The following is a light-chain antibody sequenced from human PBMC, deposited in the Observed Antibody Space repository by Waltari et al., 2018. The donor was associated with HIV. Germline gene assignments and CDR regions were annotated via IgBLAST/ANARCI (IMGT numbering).Light chain of an antibody. CDR1: SSDVGSYNL. Sequence: QSALTQPASVSGSPGQSITLSCTGTSSDVGSYNLVSWYQQYPGKAPKLMISEVRKRPSGVSNRFSGSKSGNTASLTISGLQAEDEADYYCCSYAGSSTFVFGTGTKVTVL. CDR3: CSYAGSSTFV. V-gene: IGLV2-23*02. CDR2: EVR. J-gene: IGLJ1*01.